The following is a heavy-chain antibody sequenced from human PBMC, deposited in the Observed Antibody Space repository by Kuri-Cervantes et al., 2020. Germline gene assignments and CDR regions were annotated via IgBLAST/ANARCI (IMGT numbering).Heavy chain of an antibody. V-gene: IGHV4-61*01. D-gene: IGHD3-22*01. CDR3: ARDLGGSGYFWFDP. CDR2: IYYSGST. CDR1: GYSISSSYY. J-gene: IGHJ5*02. Sequence: SETLSLTCGVSGYSISSSYYWNWIRQPPGKGLEWIGYIYYSGSTNYNPSPKSRVTISVDTSKNRFSLKLSSVTAADTAVYYCARDLGGSGYFWFDPWGQGTLVTVSS.